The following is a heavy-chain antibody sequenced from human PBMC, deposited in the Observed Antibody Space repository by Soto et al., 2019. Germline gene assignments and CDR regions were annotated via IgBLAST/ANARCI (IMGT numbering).Heavy chain of an antibody. D-gene: IGHD3-22*01. J-gene: IGHJ4*02. CDR2: VSDDGSNK. CDR3: AKEWVYDSSGWSFDY. Sequence: PGGSLRLSCAASGFTFSSYGMHWVRQAPGKGLEWVAVVSDDGSNKYYADSVKGRFTISRDNSKNTLYLQMNSLRAEDTAVYYCAKEWVYDSSGWSFDYWGQGTLVTVS. CDR1: GFTFSSYG. V-gene: IGHV3-30*18.